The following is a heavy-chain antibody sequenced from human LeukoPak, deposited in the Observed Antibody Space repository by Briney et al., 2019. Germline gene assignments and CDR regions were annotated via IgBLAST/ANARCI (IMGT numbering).Heavy chain of an antibody. V-gene: IGHV4-31*03. D-gene: IGHD3-10*01. J-gene: IGHJ4*02. CDR2: IYYSGSI. Sequence: SQTLSLTCTVSGGSISSGGYYWSWIRQHPGKGLEWIGYIYYSGSIYYNPSLKSRVTISVDTSKNQFSLKLSSVTAADTAVYYCARVEYYGSGSLDYWGQGTLVTVSS. CDR1: GGSISSGGYY. CDR3: ARVEYYGSGSLDY.